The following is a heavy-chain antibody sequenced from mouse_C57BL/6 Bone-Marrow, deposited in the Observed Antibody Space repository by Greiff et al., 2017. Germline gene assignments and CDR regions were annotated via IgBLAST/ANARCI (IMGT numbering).Heavy chain of an antibody. CDR3: ARTGTDY. V-gene: IGHV1-77*01. D-gene: IGHD4-1*01. CDR2: LGPGSGST. Sequence: QVHVKQSGAELVKPGASVKISCKASGYTFTDYYINWVKQRPGQGLEWIGKLGPGSGSTYYNEKFKGKATLTADKSSSTAYMQLSILASEDSAVYFCARTGTDYWGQGTTLTVSS. J-gene: IGHJ2*01. CDR1: GYTFTDYY.